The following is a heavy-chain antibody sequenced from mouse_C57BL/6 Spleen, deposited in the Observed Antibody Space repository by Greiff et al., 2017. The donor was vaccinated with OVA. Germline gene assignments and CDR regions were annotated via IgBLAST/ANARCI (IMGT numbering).Heavy chain of an antibody. CDR2: ISSGGDYI. Sequence: EVKVEESGEGLVKPGGSLKLSCAASGFTFSSYAMSWVRQTPEKRLEWVAYISSGGDYIYYADTVKGRFTISRDNARNTLYLQMSSLKSEDTAMYYCTRGLLRFDYWGQGTTLTVSS. CDR3: TRGLLRFDY. J-gene: IGHJ2*01. V-gene: IGHV5-9-1*02. CDR1: GFTFSSYA. D-gene: IGHD2-3*01.